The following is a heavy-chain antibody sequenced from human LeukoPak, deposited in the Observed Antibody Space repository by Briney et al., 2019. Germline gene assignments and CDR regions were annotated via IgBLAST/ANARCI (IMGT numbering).Heavy chain of an antibody. CDR3: ARDGGRAFGVIIEFNYYYFMDV. V-gene: IGHV3-20*04. CDR1: GFTFDDYG. J-gene: IGHJ6*03. D-gene: IGHD3-3*01. CDR2: INWNGGST. Sequence: PGGSLRLSCAASGFTFDDYGLNWVRQAPGKGLEWVSGINWNGGSTGYADSVKGRFTISRDNAKNSLYLQMNSLRAEDTALYYCARDGGRAFGVIIEFNYYYFMDVWGKGTTVTVSS.